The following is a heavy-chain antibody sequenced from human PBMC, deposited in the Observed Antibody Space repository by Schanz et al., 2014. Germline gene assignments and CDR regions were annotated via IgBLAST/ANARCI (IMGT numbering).Heavy chain of an antibody. Sequence: EVQLLESGGGLVQPGGSLRLSCAASGFTFSSHWMHWVRQDPGKGLVWVARINSVGSNTDYADSVTGRFTISRDNAKNTLYLQMNSLRPEDTAVYYCAKYRGYYRVSGSYRELEYWGQGTLVTVSS. CDR1: GFTFSSHW. V-gene: IGHV3-74*02. CDR3: AKYRGYYRVSGSYRELEY. CDR2: INSVGSNT. D-gene: IGHD3-10*01. J-gene: IGHJ4*02.